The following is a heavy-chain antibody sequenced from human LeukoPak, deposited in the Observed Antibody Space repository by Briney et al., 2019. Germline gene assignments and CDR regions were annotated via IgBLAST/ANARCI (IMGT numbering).Heavy chain of an antibody. V-gene: IGHV3-23*01. Sequence: QAGGSLRLSCAASGFTFSSYAMSWVRQAPGKGLEWVSTISGSGGSTYYADSVKGRFTISRDNSKNTLYLQMNSLRAEDTAVYYCAKDLEMEQQLVSGTHDAFDIWGQGTMVTVSS. CDR1: GFTFSSYA. D-gene: IGHD6-13*01. J-gene: IGHJ3*02. CDR2: ISGSGGST. CDR3: AKDLEMEQQLVSGTHDAFDI.